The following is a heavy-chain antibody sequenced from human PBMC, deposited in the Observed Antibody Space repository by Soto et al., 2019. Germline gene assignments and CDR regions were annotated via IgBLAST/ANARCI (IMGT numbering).Heavy chain of an antibody. CDR1: GGSFDKNA. CDR3: ARDRSGSYGIDYGMDV. Sequence: SVKVSCKASGGSFDKNAVTWVRRAPGQGLEWMGAIIPILGTTTHAQIFRGRVTITADASTSTAYMELHSLRSEDTAVYFCARDRSGSYGIDYGMDVWGQGTTVTVSS. D-gene: IGHD1-26*01. V-gene: IGHV1-69*13. CDR2: IIPILGTT. J-gene: IGHJ6*02.